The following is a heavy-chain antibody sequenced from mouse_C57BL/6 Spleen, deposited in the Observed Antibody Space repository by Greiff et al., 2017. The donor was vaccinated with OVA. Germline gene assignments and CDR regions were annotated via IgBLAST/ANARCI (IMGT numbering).Heavy chain of an antibody. J-gene: IGHJ3*01. Sequence: QVHVKQPGAELVKPGASVKLSCKASGYTFTSYWMHWVKQRPGRGLEWIGRIDPNSGGTKYKEKFKSKATLTVDKPSSTAYMQLSSLTSEDSAVYYCARRDYDYDVAWFAYWGQGTLVTVSA. D-gene: IGHD2-4*01. CDR3: ARRDYDYDVAWFAY. CDR1: GYTFTSYW. V-gene: IGHV1-72*01. CDR2: IDPNSGGT.